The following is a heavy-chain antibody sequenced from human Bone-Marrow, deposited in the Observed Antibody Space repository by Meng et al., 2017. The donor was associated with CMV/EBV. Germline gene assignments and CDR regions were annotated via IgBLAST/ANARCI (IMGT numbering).Heavy chain of an antibody. V-gene: IGHV1-8*01. D-gene: IGHD3-10*01. CDR1: GYTFTSYD. CDR3: AIGFPMVRGVIPPLEFDY. J-gene: IGHJ4*02. CDR2: MNPNSANT. Sequence: ASVKVSCKDSGYTFTSYDINWVRQATGQGLEWMGWMNPNSANTGFAQKFQGKVTMTRNTSISTAYMELSSLKSEDTAVDYCAIGFPMVRGVIPPLEFDYWGQGTLVTVSS.